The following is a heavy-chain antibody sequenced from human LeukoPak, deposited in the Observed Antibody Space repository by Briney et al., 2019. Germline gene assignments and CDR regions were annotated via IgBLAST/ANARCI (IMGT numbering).Heavy chain of an antibody. Sequence: PGGSLRLSCAASGFSFRNSWMSWVRQAPGKGLEWVSVIDGGGLTTYYADSVKGRFAISRDNSKNTLYLQMNSLRTEDTAVYYCAKRGVGTSNAYFDYWGQGTLVTVSS. D-gene: IGHD1-26*01. CDR1: GFSFRNSW. J-gene: IGHJ4*02. CDR3: AKRGVGTSNAYFDY. V-gene: IGHV3-23*01. CDR2: IDGGGLTT.